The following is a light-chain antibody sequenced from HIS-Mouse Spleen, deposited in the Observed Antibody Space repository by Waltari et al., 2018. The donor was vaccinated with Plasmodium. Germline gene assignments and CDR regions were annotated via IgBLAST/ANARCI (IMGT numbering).Light chain of an antibody. J-gene: IGKJ1*01. Sequence: VRTQSTAFQSAMPKEKVNITCRARQSIGSFLHWYQQKPDQSPKLLIKYASQSFSGVPSRFSGSGSGTDFTLTINSLEAEDAATYYCHQSSSLPWTFGQGTKVEIK. CDR2: YAS. CDR3: HQSSSLPWT. CDR1: QSIGSF. V-gene: IGKV6-21*01.